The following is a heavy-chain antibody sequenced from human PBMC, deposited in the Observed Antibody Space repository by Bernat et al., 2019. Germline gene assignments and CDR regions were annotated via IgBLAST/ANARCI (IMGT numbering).Heavy chain of an antibody. Sequence: QVQLVESGGGVVQPGRSLRLSCAASGFTFSSYAMHWVRQAPGTGLGWVPVISYDGSNKYYADSVKGRFTISRDNSKNTLYLQMNSLRAEDTAVYYCARVGEVDSSSYYYYYGMDVWGQGTTVTVSS. CDR2: ISYDGSNK. D-gene: IGHD6-6*01. J-gene: IGHJ6*02. CDR3: ARVGEVDSSSYYYYYGMDV. CDR1: GFTFSSYA. V-gene: IGHV3-30-3*01.